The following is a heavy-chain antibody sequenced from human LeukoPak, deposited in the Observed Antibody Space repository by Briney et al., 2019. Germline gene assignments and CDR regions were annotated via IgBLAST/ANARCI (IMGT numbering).Heavy chain of an antibody. CDR1: GLPFKIFW. Sequence: GGPLSFSGEAPGLPFKIFWLPWVRNYPGRGLEWVPNLKQDGSETYYADSVKGRFTISRDNAKRSLYLQMNSLRAEDTAVYYCARDIVVVPAAREVNDYWGQGTLVTVSS. V-gene: IGHV3-7*01. J-gene: IGHJ4*02. CDR3: ARDIVVVPAAREVNDY. CDR2: LKQDGSET. D-gene: IGHD2-2*01.